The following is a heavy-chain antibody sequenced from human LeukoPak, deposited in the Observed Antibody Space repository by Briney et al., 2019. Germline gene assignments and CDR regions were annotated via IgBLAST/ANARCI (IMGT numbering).Heavy chain of an antibody. CDR2: ISNGGYPT. CDR1: GYRFSPYW. Sequence: GGSLRLSCAASGYRFSPYWMSWVRQTPGKGLEWVASISNGGYPTYYVDSVRGRFTISRDDARNSLFLQMNGLRADDTAVYYCTRENYVPDSWGQGTLVTVSS. CDR3: TRENYVPDS. D-gene: IGHD3-10*02. J-gene: IGHJ4*02. V-gene: IGHV3-7*03.